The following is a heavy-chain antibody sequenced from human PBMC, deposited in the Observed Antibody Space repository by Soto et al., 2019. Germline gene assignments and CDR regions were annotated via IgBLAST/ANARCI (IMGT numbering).Heavy chain of an antibody. D-gene: IGHD3-9*01. V-gene: IGHV1-69*13. J-gene: IGHJ4*02. CDR3: ARELVRYFDRIYYFDY. CDR1: GGTFSSYA. Sequence: SVKVSCKASGGTFSSYAISWVRQAPGQGLEWMGGTIPIFGTANYAQKFQGRVTITADESTSTAYMELSSLRSEDTAVYYCARELVRYFDRIYYFDYWGQGTLVTVSS. CDR2: TIPIFGTA.